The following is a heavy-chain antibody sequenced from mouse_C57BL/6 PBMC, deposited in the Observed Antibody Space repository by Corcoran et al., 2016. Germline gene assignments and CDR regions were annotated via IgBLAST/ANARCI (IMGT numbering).Heavy chain of an antibody. CDR3: ARESGTGHYFDY. J-gene: IGHJ2*01. CDR1: GYTFTDYY. V-gene: IGHV1-26*01. CDR2: INPNNGGT. Sequence: EVQLQQSGPELVKPGASVKISCKASGYTFTDYYMNWVKQSHGKSLEWIGDINPNNGGTSYNQKFKGKATLTVDKSSSTAYMELRSLTSEDSAVYYCARESGTGHYFDYWGQGTTLTVSS. D-gene: IGHD4-1*01.